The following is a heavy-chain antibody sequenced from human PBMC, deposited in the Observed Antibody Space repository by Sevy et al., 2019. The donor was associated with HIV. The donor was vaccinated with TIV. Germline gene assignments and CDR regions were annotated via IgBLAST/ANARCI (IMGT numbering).Heavy chain of an antibody. Sequence: SETLSLSFAVYGGSFSGYYWSWIRQPPGKGLGWIGEINHSGSTNYNPSLKSRVTISVDTSKNQFSLKLNSVTAADTAVYYCARYRVAGNFDYWGQGTLVTVSS. CDR1: GGSFSGYY. V-gene: IGHV4-34*01. CDR3: ARYRVAGNFDY. CDR2: INHSGST. J-gene: IGHJ4*02. D-gene: IGHD6-19*01.